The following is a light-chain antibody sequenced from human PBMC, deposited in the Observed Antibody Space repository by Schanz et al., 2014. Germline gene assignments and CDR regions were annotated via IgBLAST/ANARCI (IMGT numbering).Light chain of an antibody. J-gene: IGLJ3*02. CDR3: VLFMGSGLWV. V-gene: IGLV8-61*01. Sequence: QTVVTQEPSFSVSPGGTVTLTCGLSSGSVSTTYYPSWYQLTPGQAPRTLIYSTNTRSSGVPDRFSGSILGNKAALTITGAQADDESDYYCVLFMGSGLWVFGGGTKLIVL. CDR1: SGSVSTTYY. CDR2: STN.